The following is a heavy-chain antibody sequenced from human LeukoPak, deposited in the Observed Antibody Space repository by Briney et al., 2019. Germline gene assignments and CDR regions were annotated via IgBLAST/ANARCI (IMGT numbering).Heavy chain of an antibody. CDR3: ARGAPTTRIGAGRFDY. D-gene: IGHD5-12*01. CDR2: INPSGGST. J-gene: IGHJ4*02. V-gene: IGHV1-46*01. CDR1: GYSLTNYY. Sequence: ASVTVSFTAFGYSLTNYYVHWVRQAPGQGIEWMGEINPSGGSTSYAQKFQGRITVTRDTYTNTVYMDLSSLRSEDTATYYCARGAPTTRIGAGRFDYWGQGSLLTVAS.